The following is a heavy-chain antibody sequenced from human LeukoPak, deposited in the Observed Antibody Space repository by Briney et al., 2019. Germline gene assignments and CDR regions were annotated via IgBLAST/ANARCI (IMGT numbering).Heavy chain of an antibody. CDR3: GRIRYSNIGVELRDYCYYYMDV. V-gene: IGHV1-69*13. J-gene: IGHJ6*03. CDR2: IIPISGTA. CDR1: GGTFSSYA. Sequence: ASVTVSCKASGGTFSSYAISGVRQAPGQGLEWMGWIIPISGTANYAQKFQGRVTITADESTSTAYMELSSLRSEDTAVYYCGRIRYSNIGVELRDYCYYYMDVWGKGTTITVSS. D-gene: IGHD1-7*01.